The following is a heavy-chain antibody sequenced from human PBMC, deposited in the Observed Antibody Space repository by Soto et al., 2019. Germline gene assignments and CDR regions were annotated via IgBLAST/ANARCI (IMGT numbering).Heavy chain of an antibody. CDR1: GFTFSRHS. CDR3: ARDLAAAVSYGMDV. V-gene: IGHV3-21*01. J-gene: IGHJ6*02. D-gene: IGHD6-13*01. CDR2: ISSSSSYI. Sequence: GGSLRLSCAASGFTFSRHSMNWVRQAPGKGLEWVSSISSSSSYIYYADSVKGRFTISRDNAKNSLYLQMNSLRAEDTAVYYCARDLAAAVSYGMDVWGQGTTVTVSS.